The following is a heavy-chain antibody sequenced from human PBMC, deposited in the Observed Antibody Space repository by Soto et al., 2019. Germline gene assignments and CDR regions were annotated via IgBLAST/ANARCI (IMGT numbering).Heavy chain of an antibody. CDR1: GFTFDDYA. V-gene: IGHV3-9*01. CDR3: AKDVRLGGPYYYYYMDV. CDR2: ISWNSGSI. J-gene: IGHJ6*03. Sequence: DVQLVESGGGLVQPGRSLRLSCAASGFTFDDYAMHWVRQAPGKGLEWVSGISWNSGSIGYADSVKGRFTISRDNAKNSLYLQMNSLRAEDTALYYCAKDVRLGGPYYYYYMDVWGKGTTVTVSS. D-gene: IGHD3-16*01.